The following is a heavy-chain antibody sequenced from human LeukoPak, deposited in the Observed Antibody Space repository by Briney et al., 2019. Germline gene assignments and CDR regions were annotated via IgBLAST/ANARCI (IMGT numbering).Heavy chain of an antibody. CDR1: GFTFSDYY. Sequence: GGSLRLSCAASGFTFSDYYMSWIRQAPGKGLEWVSYISSSGSTIYYADSVKGRFTISRDNAKNTLYLQMNSLRAEDTAVYYCANDGYDSSGYYGYFDYWGQGTLVTVSS. J-gene: IGHJ4*02. V-gene: IGHV3-11*01. CDR3: ANDGYDSSGYYGYFDY. D-gene: IGHD3-22*01. CDR2: ISSSGSTI.